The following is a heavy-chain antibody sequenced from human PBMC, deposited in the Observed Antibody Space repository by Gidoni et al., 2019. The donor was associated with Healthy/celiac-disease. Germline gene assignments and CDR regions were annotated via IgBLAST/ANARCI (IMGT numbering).Heavy chain of an antibody. J-gene: IGHJ3*02. D-gene: IGHD6-19*01. CDR2: ISYDGSNK. CDR3: AKEGLGGWHPIDAFDI. CDR1: GFTFSSYG. V-gene: IGHV3-30*18. Sequence: QVQLVESGGGVVQPGRSLRLSCAASGFTFSSYGMHWVRQAPGKGLEWVAVISYDGSNKYYADSVKGRFTISRDNSKNTLYLQMNSLRAEDTAVYYCAKEGLGGWHPIDAFDIWGQGTMVTVSS.